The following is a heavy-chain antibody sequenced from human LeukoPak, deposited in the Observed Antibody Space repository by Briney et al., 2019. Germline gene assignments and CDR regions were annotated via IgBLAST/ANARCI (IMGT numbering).Heavy chain of an antibody. Sequence: GGSLRLSCAASGFPFSSYAMHGARQAPGKGLEGVAVISYDGSNKYYADSVKGRFTISRDNSKNTLYLQMNSLRAEDTAVYYCARVTIPWAYYYYYGMDVWGQGTTVTVSS. J-gene: IGHJ6*02. CDR3: ARVTIPWAYYYYYGMDV. CDR2: ISYDGSNK. V-gene: IGHV3-30-3*01. D-gene: IGHD3-16*01. CDR1: GFPFSSYA.